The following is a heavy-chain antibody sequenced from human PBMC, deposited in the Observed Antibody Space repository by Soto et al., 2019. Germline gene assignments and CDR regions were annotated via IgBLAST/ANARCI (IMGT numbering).Heavy chain of an antibody. CDR1: GFNFNNYA. Sequence: GGSLRLSCEASGFNFNNYAMSWVRQAPGKGLEWVSAISGSGGSTYYADSVKGRFTISRDNSKNTLYLQMNSLRAEDTAVYYCARYARKQWLVSSQIDYWGQGTLVTVSS. CDR3: ARYARKQWLVSSQIDY. D-gene: IGHD6-19*01. CDR2: ISGSGGST. J-gene: IGHJ4*02. V-gene: IGHV3-23*01.